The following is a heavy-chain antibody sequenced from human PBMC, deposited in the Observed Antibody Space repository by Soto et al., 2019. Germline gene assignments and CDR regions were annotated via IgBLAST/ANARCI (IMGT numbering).Heavy chain of an antibody. V-gene: IGHV3-48*01. J-gene: IGHJ3*02. CDR3: VRGVVPAAIPSAFDI. CDR2: ISSSSSTI. D-gene: IGHD2-2*01. CDR1: GFTFSSYS. Sequence: GGSLRLSCAASGFTFSSYSMNWVRQAPGKGLEWVSYISSSSSTIYYADSVKGRFTISRDNAKNSLYLQMNSLRAEDTAVYYCVRGVVPAAIPSAFDIWGQGTMVTVSS.